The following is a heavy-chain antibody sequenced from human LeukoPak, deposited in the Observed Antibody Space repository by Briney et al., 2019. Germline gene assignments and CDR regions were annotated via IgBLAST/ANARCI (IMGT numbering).Heavy chain of an antibody. Sequence: GGSLRLSCAASGYTFSSYGMHWVRQAPGKGLDWVAVISNDGSKKYYADSVKGRFTISRDNSKNTLSLQVSSPRTEDTAVYYCAKDRYSYAFEYSDSWGQGTLVTVSS. D-gene: IGHD5-18*01. V-gene: IGHV3-30*18. CDR3: AKDRYSYAFEYSDS. CDR2: ISNDGSKK. J-gene: IGHJ4*02. CDR1: GYTFSSYG.